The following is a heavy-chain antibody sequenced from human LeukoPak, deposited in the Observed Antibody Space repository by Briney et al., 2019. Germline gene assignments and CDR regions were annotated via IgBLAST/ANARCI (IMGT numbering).Heavy chain of an antibody. D-gene: IGHD3-10*02. Sequence: PGGSLRLSCAASGFTFSSSAMSWVRQAPGEGLEWVSSISSSSSYIYYADSVKGRFTISRDNAKNSLYLQMNSLRAEDTAVYYCAELGITMIGGVWGKGTTVTISS. CDR1: GFTFSSSA. J-gene: IGHJ6*04. V-gene: IGHV3-21*01. CDR2: ISSSSSYI. CDR3: AELGITMIGGV.